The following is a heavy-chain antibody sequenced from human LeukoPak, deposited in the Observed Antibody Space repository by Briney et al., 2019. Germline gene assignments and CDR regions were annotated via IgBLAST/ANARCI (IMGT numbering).Heavy chain of an antibody. D-gene: IGHD4-17*01. V-gene: IGHV3-33*06. CDR3: AKVGDYGDYALDY. J-gene: IGHJ4*02. CDR1: GFTFSSYG. CDR2: IWYDGSNK. Sequence: PGGSLRLSCAASGFTFSSYGMHGVRQAPGKGLEGGAVIWYDGSNKYYADSVKGRFTISRDNSKNTLYLQMNSLRAEDTAVYYCAKVGDYGDYALDYWGQGTLVTVSS.